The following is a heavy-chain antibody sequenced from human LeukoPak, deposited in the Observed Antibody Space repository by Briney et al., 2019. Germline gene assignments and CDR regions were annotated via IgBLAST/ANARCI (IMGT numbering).Heavy chain of an antibody. CDR3: ARDDSSGYLYYFDY. D-gene: IGHD3-22*01. V-gene: IGHV3-74*01. Sequence: GGSLRLSCAASGFTFSTYWMHWVRQVPGKGLVWVSRFNSDGRSTYYADSVKGRFTISRDNAKNTLYLQMNSLRAEDTAVYYCARDDSSGYLYYFDYWGQGTLVTVSS. CDR2: FNSDGRST. J-gene: IGHJ4*02. CDR1: GFTFSTYW.